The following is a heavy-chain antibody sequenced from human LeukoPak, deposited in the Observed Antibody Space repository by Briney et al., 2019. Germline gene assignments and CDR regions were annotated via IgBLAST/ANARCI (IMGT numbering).Heavy chain of an antibody. J-gene: IGHJ4*02. CDR3: ARDPSGYFNY. V-gene: IGHV4-61*01. Sequence: SETLSLTCTVSGVSVNSGNYYWSWIRQPPEKGLEWIGFIYYSGSTNYNPSLKSRVTISVDTSKNQFSLKLSSVTAADTAVYYCARDPSGYFNYWGQGTLATVSS. CDR2: IYYSGST. CDR1: GVSVNSGNYY. D-gene: IGHD3-22*01.